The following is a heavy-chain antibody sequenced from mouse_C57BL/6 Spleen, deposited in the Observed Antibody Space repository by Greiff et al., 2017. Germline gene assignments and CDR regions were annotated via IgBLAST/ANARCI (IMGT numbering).Heavy chain of an antibody. Sequence: QVKLQQSGAELVKPGASVKMSCKASGYTFTTYPIEWMKQNHGKSLEWIGNFHTYNDDTKYNEKLKGQTTLTVEKSSSTVYLALSRLTSEDAAVYYCARRGSNYAFDYWGQGTTLTVSS. CDR2: FHTYNDDT. CDR1: GYTFTTYP. V-gene: IGHV1-47*01. J-gene: IGHJ2*01. CDR3: ARRGSNYAFDY. D-gene: IGHD2-5*01.